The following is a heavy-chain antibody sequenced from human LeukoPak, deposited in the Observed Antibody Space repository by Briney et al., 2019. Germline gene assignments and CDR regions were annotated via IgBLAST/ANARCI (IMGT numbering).Heavy chain of an antibody. Sequence: GGSLRLSCAASGFMFSNYGIHWVRRAPGKGLEWVSGISGSGGSTYYADSAKGRFTISRDNSKNTLYLQMNSLRAEDTAVYYCAKSRQWLVLDAFDIWGQGTMVTVSS. J-gene: IGHJ3*02. CDR1: GFMFSNYG. CDR2: ISGSGGST. D-gene: IGHD6-19*01. CDR3: AKSRQWLVLDAFDI. V-gene: IGHV3-23*01.